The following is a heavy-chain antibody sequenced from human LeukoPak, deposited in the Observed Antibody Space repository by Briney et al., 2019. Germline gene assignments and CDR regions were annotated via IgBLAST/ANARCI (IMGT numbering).Heavy chain of an antibody. J-gene: IGHJ3*01. V-gene: IGHV1-18*01. CDR2: ISGYNTYT. Sequence: SSVTVSFKASNNTLSNNGITWVRQPPGQGLEWMGWISGYNTYTTYAQKFQDRVTMTKDKSTSTAYMEMRSLRSDDPAIYYCARVRLVWGMEPFDLWGQGTMVTVSS. CDR1: NNTLSNNG. D-gene: IGHD3-16*01. CDR3: ARVRLVWGMEPFDL.